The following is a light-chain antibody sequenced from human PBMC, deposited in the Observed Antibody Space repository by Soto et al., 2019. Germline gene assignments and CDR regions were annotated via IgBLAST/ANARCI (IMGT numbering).Light chain of an antibody. J-gene: IGKJ1*01. CDR1: QSIMSH. Sequence: DIEMTQSPSSVSASVGARVTITCRASQSIMSHLNWYQHKSGKAPKLLIYAASSLHSGVPSRFSGSGSGTDFTLTISSLQAEDFGTYYCQQAYNTPRTFGQGTKVDIK. CDR3: QQAYNTPRT. V-gene: IGKV1-39*01. CDR2: AAS.